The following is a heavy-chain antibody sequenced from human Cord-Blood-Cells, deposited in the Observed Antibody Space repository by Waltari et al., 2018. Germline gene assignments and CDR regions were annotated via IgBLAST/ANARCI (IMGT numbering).Heavy chain of an antibody. CDR3: ATAPYDFWSGYYFDY. CDR2: IYHSGST. Sequence: QVQLQESGPGLVKPSGTLSLTCSVPGGPISRSNWWSWVRQPPGKGLEWIGEIYHSGSTNYNPSLKSRVTISVDKSKNQFSLKLSSVTAADTAVYYCATAPYDFWSGYYFDYWGQGTLVTVSS. D-gene: IGHD3-3*01. J-gene: IGHJ4*02. V-gene: IGHV4-4*02. CDR1: GGPISRSNW.